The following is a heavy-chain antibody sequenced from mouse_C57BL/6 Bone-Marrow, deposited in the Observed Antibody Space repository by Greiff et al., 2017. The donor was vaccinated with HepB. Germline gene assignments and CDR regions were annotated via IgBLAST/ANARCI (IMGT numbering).Heavy chain of an antibody. V-gene: IGHV5-6*02. CDR3: ARGYYYGSGVLAY. J-gene: IGHJ3*01. CDR2: ISSGGSYT. D-gene: IGHD1-1*01. Sequence: EVKVVESGGDLVKPGGSLKLSCAASGFTFSSYGMSWVRQTPDKRLEWVATISSGGSYTYYPDSVKGRFTISRDNAKNTLYLQMSSLKSEDTAMYYCARGYYYGSGVLAYWGQGTLVTVSA. CDR1: GFTFSSYG.